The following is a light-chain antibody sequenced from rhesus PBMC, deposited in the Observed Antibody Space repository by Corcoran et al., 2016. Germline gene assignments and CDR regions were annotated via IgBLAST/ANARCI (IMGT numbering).Light chain of an antibody. V-gene: IGKV1-22*01. CDR1: QSISSW. CDR2: KAS. CDR3: QRYSSSPWT. J-gene: IGKJ1*01. Sequence: DIQMTQSPSSLSASVGDTVTITCRASQSISSWLAWYQQKPGKAPKLLIYKASTLQSGVPSRLSGNGSGTDFTLTISSLQSEDFSTYYCQRYSSSPWTFGQGTKVEIK.